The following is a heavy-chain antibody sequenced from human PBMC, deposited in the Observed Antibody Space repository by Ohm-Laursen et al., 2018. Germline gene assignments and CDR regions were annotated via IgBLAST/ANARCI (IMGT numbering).Heavy chain of an antibody. CDR1: GGAISNYY. Sequence: PSQTLSLTCTVSGGAISNYYWSWIRQPPGKGLEWIGHINYSGNTNYNPSLKSRVTISVDTSKNQFSLKLSSVTAADTAVYYCARQEGYCSSTSCYEVWFDPWGQGTLVTVSS. J-gene: IGHJ5*02. V-gene: IGHV4-59*08. CDR2: INYSGNT. CDR3: ARQEGYCSSTSCYEVWFDP. D-gene: IGHD2-2*01.